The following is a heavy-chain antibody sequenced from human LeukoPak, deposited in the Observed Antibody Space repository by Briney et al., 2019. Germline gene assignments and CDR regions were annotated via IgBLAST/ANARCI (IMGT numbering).Heavy chain of an antibody. CDR2: INPNSGGT. V-gene: IGHV1-2*02. D-gene: IGHD2-15*01. CDR1: GYTFTGYY. CDR3: ARSLVVVAATHSYFDY. J-gene: IGHJ4*02. Sequence: EASVKVSCKASGYTFTGYYMHWVRQAPGQGLEWMGWINPNSGGTNYAQKFQGRVTMTRDTSISTAYMELSRLRSDDTAVYYCARSLVVVAATHSYFDYWGQGTLVTVSS.